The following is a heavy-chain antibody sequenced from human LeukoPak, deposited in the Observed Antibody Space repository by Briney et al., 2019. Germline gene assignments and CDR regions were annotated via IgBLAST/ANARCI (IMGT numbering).Heavy chain of an antibody. V-gene: IGHV3-23*01. D-gene: IGHD3-22*01. J-gene: IGHJ4*02. CDR2: ISGSGGST. CDR1: GFTFSSYA. Sequence: GGSLRLSCAASGFTFSSYAMSWVRQAPGKGLEWVSAISGSGGSTYYADSVKGRFTISRDNSKNTLYLQMNSLRAEDTAVYYCAKEVEGYDSSGYYFDYWGQGTLVTVSS. CDR3: AKEVEGYDSSGYYFDY.